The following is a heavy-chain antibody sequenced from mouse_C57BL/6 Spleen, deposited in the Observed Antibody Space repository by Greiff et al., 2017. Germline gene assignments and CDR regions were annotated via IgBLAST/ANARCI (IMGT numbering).Heavy chain of an antibody. Sequence: QVQLQQSGAELVKPGASVKISCKASGYAFSSYWMNWVKQRPGTGLEWIGQIYPGDGDTNYNGKFKGKATLTADKSSSTAYMQLSSLTSEDSAVYFCARWGYYGSSPTSYYSMDYWGQGTSVTVSS. CDR1: GYAFSSYW. D-gene: IGHD1-1*01. V-gene: IGHV1-80*01. CDR3: ARWGYYGSSPTSYYSMDY. J-gene: IGHJ4*01. CDR2: IYPGDGDT.